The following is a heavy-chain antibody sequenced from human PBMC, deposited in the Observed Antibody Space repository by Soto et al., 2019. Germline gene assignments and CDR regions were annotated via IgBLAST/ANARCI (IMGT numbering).Heavy chain of an antibody. CDR1: GVSVSSGDYH. D-gene: IGHD5-12*01. V-gene: IGHV4-30-4*01. CDR3: ARMYGGYGGGVYY. J-gene: IGHJ4*02. CDR2: IYYSGSS. Sequence: QVQLQESGPGLVKPSQTLSLTCTVSGVSVSSGDYHWSWIRQPPGNRLEWIGYIYYSGSSYYNPSLLSRVAMSVDTSKNHRSLKLRSGTAADTAVYYCARMYGGYGGGVYYWGQGTQVTFCS.